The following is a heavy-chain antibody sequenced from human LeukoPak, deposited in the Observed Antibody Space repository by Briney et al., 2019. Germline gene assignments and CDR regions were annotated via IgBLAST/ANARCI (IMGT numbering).Heavy chain of an antibody. J-gene: IGHJ4*02. V-gene: IGHV3-30*03. CDR3: ARDSGSAYYGVDF. D-gene: IGHD3-3*01. Sequence: GGSLRLSCAASGYIFSTYGLHWVRQAPGKGLEWVAVIAYDGSHKYYADSVKGRITISRDNSKNTLYLQMNSLRAEDTAVYYCARDSGSAYYGVDFWGQGTLVTVSS. CDR2: IAYDGSHK. CDR1: GYIFSTYG.